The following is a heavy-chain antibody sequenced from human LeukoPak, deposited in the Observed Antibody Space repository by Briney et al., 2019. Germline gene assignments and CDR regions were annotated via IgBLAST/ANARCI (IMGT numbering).Heavy chain of an antibody. V-gene: IGHV3-30*18. CDR3: AKVRYFCPSAFDI. CDR2: ISYDGSNK. CDR1: GFTFRNYG. J-gene: IGHJ3*02. Sequence: GGSLRLSCAASGFTFRNYGMHWVRQAPGKGLDWVAVISYDGSNKYYADSVKGRFTISRDNSKNTLYLQMNSLRAEDTAVYYCAKVRYFCPSAFDIWGQGTMVTVSS. D-gene: IGHD3-9*01.